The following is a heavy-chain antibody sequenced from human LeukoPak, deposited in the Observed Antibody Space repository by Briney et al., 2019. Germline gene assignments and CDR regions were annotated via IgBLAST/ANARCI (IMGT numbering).Heavy chain of an antibody. V-gene: IGHV4-34*01. J-gene: IGHJ6*02. CDR1: GGSFSGYY. D-gene: IGHD7-27*01. CDR3: ARQVAVGNYYYGMDV. Sequence: PSETLSLTCAVYGGSFSGYYWSWIRQPPGKGLEWIGEINHSGSTNYNPSLKSRVTISVDTSKNQFSLKLSSVTAADTAVYYCARQVAVGNYYYGMDVWGQGTTVTVSS. CDR2: INHSGST.